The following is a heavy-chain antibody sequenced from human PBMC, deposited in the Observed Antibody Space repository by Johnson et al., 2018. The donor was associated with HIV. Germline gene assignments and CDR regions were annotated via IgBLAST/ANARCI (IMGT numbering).Heavy chain of an antibody. CDR3: ARDIGATRAFDI. V-gene: IGHV3-30*14. CDR1: GFTFSSYA. Sequence: QVQLVESGGGVVQPGRSLRLSCAASGFTFSSYAMHWVRQAPGKGLEWVAVISYDGSNEYYGDSVKGRFNISRDNSKNTLYLQMGSLRAEDTAVYYCARDIGATRAFDIWGQGTMVTVSS. CDR2: ISYDGSNE. J-gene: IGHJ3*02. D-gene: IGHD1-26*01.